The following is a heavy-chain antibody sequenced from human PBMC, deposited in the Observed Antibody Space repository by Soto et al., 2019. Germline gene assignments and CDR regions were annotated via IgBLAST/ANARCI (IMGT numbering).Heavy chain of an antibody. CDR2: INPNSGGT. V-gene: IGHV1-2*04. D-gene: IGHD2-2*01. Sequence: ASVKVSCKASGYTFTGYYMHWVRQAPGQGLEWMGWINPNSGGTNYAQKFQGWVTMTRDTSISIAYMELSRLRSDDTAVYYCARTASCSSTSCYGKAFDIWGQGTMVTVSS. CDR1: GYTFTGYY. J-gene: IGHJ3*02. CDR3: ARTASCSSTSCYGKAFDI.